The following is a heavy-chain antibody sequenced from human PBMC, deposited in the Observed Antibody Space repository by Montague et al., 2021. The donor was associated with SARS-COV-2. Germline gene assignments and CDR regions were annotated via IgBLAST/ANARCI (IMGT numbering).Heavy chain of an antibody. CDR1: GGSFSGYY. V-gene: IGHV4-34*01. Sequence: SETLSLTCAVYGGSFSGYYWSWIRQPPGKGLEWIGEVNHSGSTNYNPSLKSRVTISVDKSANQFSLKLASLTAADTAVYFCARDVRTSTWSIRGYGGNYYFDSWGQGTLVAVSS. CDR3: ARDVRTSTWSIRGYGGNYYFDS. CDR2: VNHSGST. D-gene: IGHD4-23*01. J-gene: IGHJ4*02.